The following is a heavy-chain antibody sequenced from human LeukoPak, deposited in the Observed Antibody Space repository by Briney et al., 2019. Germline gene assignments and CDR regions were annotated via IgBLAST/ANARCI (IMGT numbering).Heavy chain of an antibody. CDR3: CAEYEFGDYEY. J-gene: IGHJ4*02. V-gene: IGHV4-59*02. CDR2: IYHSGST. Sequence: PSETLSLTCTVSVASVRSHYWSWFRQTPGKGLEWIGYIYHSGSTRYNPSLKSRVIISVETSKSQFFLRLTSVTAADTAVYYCCAEYEFGDYEYWGQGSLVTVSS. D-gene: IGHD3/OR15-3a*01. CDR1: VASVRSHY.